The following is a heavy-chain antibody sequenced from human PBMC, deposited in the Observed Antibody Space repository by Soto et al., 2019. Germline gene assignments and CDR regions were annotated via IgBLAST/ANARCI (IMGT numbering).Heavy chain of an antibody. J-gene: IGHJ6*02. CDR2: ISSSGYI. Sequence: GGSLRLSCAASGFNFNSYTINWVRPAPGKRLEWLSSISSSGYIFSTDSVRGRFTISRDNAKNSVYLQINSLRAEDTAVYFCARDCSGGSCYPGMDVWGQGTTVTVSS. CDR1: GFNFNSYT. D-gene: IGHD2-15*01. V-gene: IGHV3-21*01. CDR3: ARDCSGGSCYPGMDV.